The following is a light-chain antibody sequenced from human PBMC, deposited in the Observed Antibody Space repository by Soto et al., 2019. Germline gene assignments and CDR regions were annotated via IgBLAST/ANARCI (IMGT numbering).Light chain of an antibody. V-gene: IGKV1-5*01. CDR3: QHFNNYPRT. J-gene: IGKJ4*01. CDR1: QSISSW. CDR2: DAS. Sequence: DIQMTQSPSTLSASVGDRVTITCRASQSISSWLAWYQQKPGKAPKLLIYDASSLESGVPSRFSGSGSGTEFTLTISSLQPDDFATYYCQHFNNYPRTFGGGTKVDIK.